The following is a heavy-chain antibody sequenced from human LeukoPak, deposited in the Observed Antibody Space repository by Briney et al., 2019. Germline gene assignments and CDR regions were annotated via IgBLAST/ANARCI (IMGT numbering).Heavy chain of an antibody. CDR2: INHSGST. J-gene: IGHJ4*02. CDR3: ARGGLRYFDWLRRSYYFDY. Sequence: SETLSLTCAVYGGSFSGYYWSWIRQPQGKGLEWIGEINHSGSTNYNPSLKSRVTISVDTSKNQFSLKLSSVTAADTAVYYCARGGLRYFDWLRRSYYFDYGGQGTLVTVSS. D-gene: IGHD3-9*01. CDR1: GGSFSGYY. V-gene: IGHV4-34*01.